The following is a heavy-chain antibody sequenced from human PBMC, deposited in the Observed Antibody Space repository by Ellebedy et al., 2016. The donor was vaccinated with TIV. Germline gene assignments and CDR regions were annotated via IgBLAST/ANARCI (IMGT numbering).Heavy chain of an antibody. V-gene: IGHV4-30-4*01. CDR3: ARSHRSGTDY. CDR2: IYYSGST. Sequence: MPSETLSLTCTVSGGSISSGDYYWSWIRQPPGKGLEWIGYIYYSGSTYYNPSLKSRVTISVDTSKNQFSLKLSSATAADTAVYYCARSHRSGTDYWGQGTLVTVSS. CDR1: GGSISSGDYY. D-gene: IGHD6-19*01. J-gene: IGHJ4*02.